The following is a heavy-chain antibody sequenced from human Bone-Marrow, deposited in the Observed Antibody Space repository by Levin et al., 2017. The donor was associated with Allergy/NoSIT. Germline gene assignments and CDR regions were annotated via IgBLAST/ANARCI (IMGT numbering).Heavy chain of an antibody. V-gene: IGHV4-4*02. CDR1: GGSISSSTW. Sequence: SQTLSLTCTVSGGSISSSTWWSWVRQSPGKGLEWIGEIYHGGRTNYNPPLKSRVSMSVDKSKSQFSLKLSSVTAADTAVYYCARDPLDYGTNSGNYWGQGTLVTVSS. J-gene: IGHJ4*02. CDR2: IYHGGRT. CDR3: ARDPLDYGTNSGNY. D-gene: IGHD4-17*01.